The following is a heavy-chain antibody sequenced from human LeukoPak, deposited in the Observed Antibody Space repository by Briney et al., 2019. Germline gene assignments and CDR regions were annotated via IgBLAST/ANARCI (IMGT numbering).Heavy chain of an antibody. Sequence: ASVKVSCKASGYTFTSYGISWVRQAPGQGLEWMGWISAYNGSTNYAQKLQGRVTMTTDTSTSTAYMELRSLRSDDTAVYYCARRDRVLMVSDYWGQGTLVTVSS. J-gene: IGHJ4*02. CDR1: GYTFTSYG. CDR3: ARRDRVLMVSDY. V-gene: IGHV1-18*01. D-gene: IGHD2-8*01. CDR2: ISAYNGST.